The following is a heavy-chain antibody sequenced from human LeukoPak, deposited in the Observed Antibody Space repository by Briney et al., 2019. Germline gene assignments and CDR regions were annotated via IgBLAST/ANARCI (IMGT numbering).Heavy chain of an antibody. CDR1: GGSISSYY. CDR3: VTESGWLFDY. CDR2: ISPDGQNI. J-gene: IGHJ4*02. D-gene: IGHD5-12*01. Sequence: LSLTCTVSGGSISSYYWSWIRQPPGKGLEWVAYISPDGQNIHYADSVKGRSTISRDNAKNSLFLQVNSLRAEDTAMYYCVTESGWLFDYWGQGTLVTVSS. V-gene: IGHV3-11*04.